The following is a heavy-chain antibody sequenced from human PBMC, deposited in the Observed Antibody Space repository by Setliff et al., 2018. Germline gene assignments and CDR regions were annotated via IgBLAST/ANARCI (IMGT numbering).Heavy chain of an antibody. J-gene: IGHJ4*02. CDR1: GYTLNNYA. Sequence: ASVKVSCKASGYTLNNYAMNWARQAPGRGFEWMGWINAKTGYPTYAQDFTGRLVFSLDTSVNTAFVEISGLKPEDTAVYYCARDGGNGVDYWGQGTLVTVSS. CDR3: ARDGGNGVDY. CDR2: INAKTGYP. D-gene: IGHD4-4*01. V-gene: IGHV7-4-1*02.